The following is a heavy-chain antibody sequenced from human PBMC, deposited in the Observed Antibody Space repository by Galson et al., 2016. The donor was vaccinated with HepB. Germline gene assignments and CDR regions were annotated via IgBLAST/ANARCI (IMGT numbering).Heavy chain of an antibody. J-gene: IGHJ4*02. CDR1: GFTFSNVW. CDR2: IRSKTAGGTT. CDR3: TTEVISMPFNSDY. D-gene: IGHD2-2*01. V-gene: IGHV3-15*01. Sequence: SLRLSCAASGFTFSNVWMNWVRQAPGKGLEWVGRIRSKTAGGTTDYAAPVKGRFTVSRDDSKTTLFLQMSSLKIDDTAVYYCTTEVISMPFNSDYGGQGTLVTVSS.